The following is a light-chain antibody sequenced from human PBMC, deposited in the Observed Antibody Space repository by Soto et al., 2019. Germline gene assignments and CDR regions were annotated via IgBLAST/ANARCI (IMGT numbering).Light chain of an antibody. CDR2: AAS. J-gene: IGKJ1*01. CDR1: QGISNY. CDR3: QQYNIWTWT. Sequence: DIEMTQSPSTLSAGVGEIVTISCRASQGISNYLAWFQQKPGKVPKRLIYAASSLQSGVPSRFSGSGSGTEFTLTISSLQSEDFAVYYCQQYNIWTWTFGQGTKVDIK. V-gene: IGKV1-17*03.